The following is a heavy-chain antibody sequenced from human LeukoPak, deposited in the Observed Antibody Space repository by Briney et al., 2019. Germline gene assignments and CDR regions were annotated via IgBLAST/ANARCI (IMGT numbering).Heavy chain of an antibody. J-gene: IGHJ4*02. CDR2: IRYDGTNR. Sequence: GGSLMLSCAASGFTFSGSGMHWVRQAPGKGLEWVTFIRYDGTNRYYAASVKGRFTISRDNSKNTVYLQMNSLRGEDTAVYYCAKDLLPGFDSWGQGTLVTVSS. CDR3: AKDLLPGFDS. CDR1: GFTFSGSG. V-gene: IGHV3-30*02.